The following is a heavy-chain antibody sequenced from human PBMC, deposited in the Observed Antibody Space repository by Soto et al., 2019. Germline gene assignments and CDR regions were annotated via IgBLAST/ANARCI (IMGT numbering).Heavy chain of an antibody. V-gene: IGHV1-8*01. CDR3: ARLSVVVAAKGPDAFDI. Sequence: ASVKVSCKASGYTFTSYDINCVRQATGQGLEWMGWMNPNSGNTGYAQKFQGRVTMTRDTSTSTAYMELSSLRSEDTAVYYCARLSVVVAAKGPDAFDIWGQGTMVTVSS. CDR2: MNPNSGNT. D-gene: IGHD2-15*01. CDR1: GYTFTSYD. J-gene: IGHJ3*02.